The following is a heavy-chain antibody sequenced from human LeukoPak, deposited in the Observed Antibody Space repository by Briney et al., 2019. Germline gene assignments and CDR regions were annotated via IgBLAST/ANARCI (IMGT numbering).Heavy chain of an antibody. D-gene: IGHD3-22*01. CDR1: DYSISSGKY. CDR3: ARNDSSGYFDY. V-gene: IGHV4-38-2*01. CDR2: VYQSGST. J-gene: IGHJ4*02. Sequence: SETLSLTCAVSDYSISSGKYWGWIRQPPGKGLEWIGSVYQSGSTHYSPSLKSRVTISVDTSKNQFSLKLRSVTAAGTAVYYCARNDSSGYFDYWGQGTLVTVSS.